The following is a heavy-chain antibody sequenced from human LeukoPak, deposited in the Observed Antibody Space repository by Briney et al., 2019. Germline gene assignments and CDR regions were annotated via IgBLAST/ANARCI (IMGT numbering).Heavy chain of an antibody. J-gene: IGHJ6*04. V-gene: IGHV3-48*04. CDR2: ISSSGSTI. CDR3: AELGITMIGGV. D-gene: IGHD3-10*02. Sequence: GGSLRLSCAASGFSLSTYGMHWVRQAPGKGLEWVSYISSSGSTIYYADSVKGRFTISRDNAKNSLYLQMNSLRAEDTAVYYCAELGITMIGGVWGKGTTVTISS. CDR1: GFSLSTYG.